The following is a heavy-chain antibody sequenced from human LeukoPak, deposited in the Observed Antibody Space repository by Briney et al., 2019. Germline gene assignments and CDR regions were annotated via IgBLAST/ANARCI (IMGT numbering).Heavy chain of an antibody. CDR2: TYYRSKWYN. Sequence: SLTLSLTCAISGDSVSSKSVAWNWIRQSPSRGLEWLGRTYYRSKWYNDYAESVKGRITINSDTSKNQFSLPLNSVTPEDTAVYYCARLSYGDYADWGQGTMVTVSS. CDR3: ARLSYGDYAD. V-gene: IGHV6-1*01. J-gene: IGHJ4*02. CDR1: GDSVSSKSVA. D-gene: IGHD4-17*01.